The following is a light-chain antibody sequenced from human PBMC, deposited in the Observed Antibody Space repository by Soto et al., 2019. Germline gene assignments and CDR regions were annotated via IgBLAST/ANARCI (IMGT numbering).Light chain of an antibody. CDR2: DVS. CDR1: SSDLGDYNY. CDR3: TSYTTTGTYV. J-gene: IGLJ1*01. Sequence: QSVLTQPASVSGSPGQSITISCTGASSDLGDYNYVSWYQQHPGKAPKLMIYDVSSRPSGVSDRFSGSESGNTASLTISGLQAEDEADYYCTSYTTTGTYVFATGTKVTVL. V-gene: IGLV2-14*03.